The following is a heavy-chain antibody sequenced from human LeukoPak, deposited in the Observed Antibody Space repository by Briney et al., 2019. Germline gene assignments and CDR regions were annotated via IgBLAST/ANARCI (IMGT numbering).Heavy chain of an antibody. V-gene: IGHV4-61*01. D-gene: IGHD5-18*01. Sequence: PSETLSLTCTVSGGSISSSSYYWSWIRQPPGKGLEWIGYIYYSGSTNYNPSLKSRVTISVDTSKNQFSLKLSSVTAADTALYYCAGGYIYGSTYYYMDVWGKGTTVTISS. CDR3: AGGYIYGSTYYYMDV. CDR2: IYYSGST. J-gene: IGHJ6*03. CDR1: GGSISSSSYY.